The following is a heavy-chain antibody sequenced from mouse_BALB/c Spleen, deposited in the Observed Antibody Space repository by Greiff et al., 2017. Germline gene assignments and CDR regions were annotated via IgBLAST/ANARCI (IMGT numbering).Heavy chain of an antibody. CDR2: INPSNGRT. D-gene: IGHD1-1*02. V-gene: IGHV1S81*02. CDR1: GYTFTSYW. Sequence: QVHVKQPGAELVKPGASVKLSCKASGYTFTSYWMHWVKQRPGQGLEWIGEINPSNGRTNYNEKFKSKATLTVDKSSSTAYMQLSSLTSEDSAVYYCARGGNPYYAMDYWGQGTSGSVSS. J-gene: IGHJ4*01. CDR3: ARGGNPYYAMDY.